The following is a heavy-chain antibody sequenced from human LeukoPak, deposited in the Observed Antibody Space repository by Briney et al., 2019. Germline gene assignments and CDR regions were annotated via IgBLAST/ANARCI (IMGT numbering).Heavy chain of an antibody. D-gene: IGHD2-2*01. Sequence: GGSLRLSCAASGFTFDDYAMHWVRQAPGKGLEWVSGISWNSGSIAYADSVKGRFTISRDNAKNSLYLQMNSLRAEGTALYYCAKSHCDSTSCYSVGSFYFDYWGQGTLVTVSS. CDR2: ISWNSGSI. CDR1: GFTFDDYA. V-gene: IGHV3-9*01. J-gene: IGHJ4*02. CDR3: AKSHCDSTSCYSVGSFYFDY.